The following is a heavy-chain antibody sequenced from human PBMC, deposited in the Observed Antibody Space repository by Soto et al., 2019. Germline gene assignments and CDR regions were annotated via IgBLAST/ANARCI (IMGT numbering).Heavy chain of an antibody. CDR3: ARDPLYGDYFDY. Sequence: GSLILSCAASGFTFSSYSMNWVRQAPGKGLEWVSSISSSSSYIYYADSVKGRFTISRDNTKNSLYLQMNSLRAEDTAVYYCARDPLYGDYFDYWGQGTLVTVSS. J-gene: IGHJ4*02. V-gene: IGHV3-21*01. CDR1: GFTFSSYS. D-gene: IGHD2-8*01. CDR2: ISSSSSYI.